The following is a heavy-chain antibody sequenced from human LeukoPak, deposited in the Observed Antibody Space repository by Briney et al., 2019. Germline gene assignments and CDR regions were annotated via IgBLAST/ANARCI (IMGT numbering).Heavy chain of an antibody. Sequence: ASVKVSCKASGGTFISYAISWVRQAPGQGLEWMGGIIPIFGTANYAQKFQGRVTITADESTSTAYMELSSLRSEDTAVYYCASQTRDYYGSGRGWFDPWGQGTLVTVSS. V-gene: IGHV1-69*13. CDR2: IIPIFGTA. D-gene: IGHD3-10*01. CDR1: GGTFISYA. J-gene: IGHJ5*02. CDR3: ASQTRDYYGSGRGWFDP.